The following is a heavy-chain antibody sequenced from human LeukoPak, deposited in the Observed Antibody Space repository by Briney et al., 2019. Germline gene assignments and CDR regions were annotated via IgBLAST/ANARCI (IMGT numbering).Heavy chain of an antibody. V-gene: IGHV4-30-2*01. Sequence: PSETLSLTCTVSGGSISSGGYYWSWIRQPPGKGLEWIGYIYHSGSTYYNPSLKSRVTISVDTSKNQFSLKLSSVAAADTAVYYCAEGRQLVSGMDVWGQGTTVTVSS. D-gene: IGHD6-13*01. J-gene: IGHJ6*02. CDR1: GGSISSGGYY. CDR3: AEGRQLVSGMDV. CDR2: IYHSGST.